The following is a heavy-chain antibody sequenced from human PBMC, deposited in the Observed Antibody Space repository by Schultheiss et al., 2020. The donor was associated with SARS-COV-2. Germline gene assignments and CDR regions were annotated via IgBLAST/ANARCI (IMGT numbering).Heavy chain of an antibody. V-gene: IGHV3-15*01. Sequence: GGSLRLSCAASGFTVSGNFMSWVRQAPGKGLEWVGRIKSKTDGGTTDYAAPVKGRFTISRDNSKNTLYLQMDSLRVEDTAVYYCAGGDFSGAWLMDYWGRGTLVTVSS. D-gene: IGHD2-21*02. CDR2: IKSKTDGGTT. CDR3: AGGDFSGAWLMDY. CDR1: GFTVSGNF. J-gene: IGHJ4*02.